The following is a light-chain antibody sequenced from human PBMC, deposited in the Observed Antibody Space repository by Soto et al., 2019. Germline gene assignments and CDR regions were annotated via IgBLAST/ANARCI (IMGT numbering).Light chain of an antibody. CDR2: EGT. CDR3: CSYAGSSFYV. CDR1: SSDVGNYNL. J-gene: IGLJ1*01. V-gene: IGLV2-23*01. Sequence: QSVLTQPASVSGSPGQSITISCTGTSSDVGNYNLVSWYQQHPGKAPKLMIYEGTKRPSGVSNRFSGSKSGNTASLTISGLQAEDEADYYCCSYAGSSFYVFRTGTKVTVL.